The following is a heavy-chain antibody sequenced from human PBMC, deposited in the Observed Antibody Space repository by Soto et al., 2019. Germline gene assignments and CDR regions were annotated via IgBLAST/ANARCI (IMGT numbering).Heavy chain of an antibody. CDR1: GFTFSSYG. CDR3: ARDPLRRGCSGGSCYSRYYYYYYYMDV. J-gene: IGHJ6*03. D-gene: IGHD2-15*01. V-gene: IGHV3-33*01. Sequence: GGSLRLSCAASGFTFSSYGMHWVRQAPGKGLEWVAVIWYDGSNKYYADSVKGRFTISRDNSKNRLYLQLNSLRAEDTAVYYCARDPLRRGCSGGSCYSRYYYYYYYMDVWGQGTTVTVSS. CDR2: IWYDGSNK.